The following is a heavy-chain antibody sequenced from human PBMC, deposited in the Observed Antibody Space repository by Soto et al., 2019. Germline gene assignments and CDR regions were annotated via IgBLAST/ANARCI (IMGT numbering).Heavy chain of an antibody. V-gene: IGHV3-30-3*01. Sequence: QVQLVESGGGVVQPGRSLRLSCAASGFTFSSYAMHWVRQAPGKGLEWVADISYDGSNKYYADSVKGRFTISRDNSKNTLYLQMNRLRAEDTAVYYCARDLWCTSCYGDYFYGRDVWGQGTTVTVSS. CDR2: ISYDGSNK. CDR3: ARDLWCTSCYGDYFYGRDV. J-gene: IGHJ6*02. CDR1: GFTFSSYA. D-gene: IGHD2-2*01.